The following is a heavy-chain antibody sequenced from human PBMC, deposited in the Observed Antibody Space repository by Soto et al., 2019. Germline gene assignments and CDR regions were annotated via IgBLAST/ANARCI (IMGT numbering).Heavy chain of an antibody. D-gene: IGHD2-15*01. CDR1: GFTFSSCT. CDR2: ISPSTSHI. CDR3: SGCSGGACHQNYGMDV. Sequence: EVHLVESGGGLVKPGGSLRLSCAVSGFTFSSCTMNWVRQAPGKGLEWVSSISPSTSHIYYADSVKGRFTTSRDNAKNSLFLPMTSLRAEDTAVYYCSGCSGGACHQNYGMDVWGQGTTVTVSS. V-gene: IGHV3-21*01. J-gene: IGHJ6*02.